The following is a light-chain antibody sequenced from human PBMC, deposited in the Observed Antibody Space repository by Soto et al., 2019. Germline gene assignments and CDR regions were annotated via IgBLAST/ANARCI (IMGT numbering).Light chain of an antibody. V-gene: IGLV1-40*01. CDR2: FNK. Sequence: QSVLKQTPLVSEAAAQKATISCTGPSSNIGADYDVHRYQQLPGAALELLIFFNKKLPSGVLDRFSGSKSDTSVSLAISELQAEDEADDYCQSYYSSLCGFYVFGTGTKVAV. J-gene: IGLJ1*01. CDR1: SSNIGADYD. CDR3: QSYYSSLCGFYV.